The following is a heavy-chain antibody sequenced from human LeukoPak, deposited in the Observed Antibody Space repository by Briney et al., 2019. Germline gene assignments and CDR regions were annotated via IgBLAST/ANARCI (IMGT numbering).Heavy chain of an antibody. CDR3: TRVGYIDEGIDY. Sequence: GRSLRLSCAASGFTFGSYGMHWVRQAPGKGLEWVALIWSDGSKEYYIDSVKGRFTISRDNAKNSLYLQMNSLRAEDTAIYYCTRVGYIDEGIDYWGQGTLVTVSS. V-gene: IGHV3-33*03. CDR1: GFTFGSYG. D-gene: IGHD5-24*01. CDR2: IWSDGSKE. J-gene: IGHJ4*02.